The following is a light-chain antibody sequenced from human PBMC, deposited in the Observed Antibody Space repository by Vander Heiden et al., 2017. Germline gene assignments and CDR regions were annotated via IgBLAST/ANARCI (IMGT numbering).Light chain of an antibody. J-gene: IGLJ1*01. Sequence: SYLLTQPPPLSVAPGPTAKITCGGQNIGSKSVHWYQQRRDQAPVLVFYGDSDLPSGIPERFSGSNSENAATLTISRVEAGDEADYYCQVCDNTTYHPVFGTGTKVTVL. CDR3: QVCDNTTYHPV. CDR1: NIGSKS. CDR2: GDS. V-gene: IGLV3-21*02.